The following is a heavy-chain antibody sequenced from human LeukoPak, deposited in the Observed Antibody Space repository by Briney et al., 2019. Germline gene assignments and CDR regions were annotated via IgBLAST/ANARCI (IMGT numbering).Heavy chain of an antibody. J-gene: IGHJ4*02. V-gene: IGHV3-48*04. CDR1: GFTFLSYG. D-gene: IGHD7-27*01. CDR2: ISSSGSTI. CDR3: ARDYTGGWNDF. Sequence: GGSLRLSCAASGFTFLSYGMHWVRQAPGKGLEWVSYISSSGSTIYYADSVKGRFTISRDNARNSLYLQMNNLRADDTAVYYCARDYTGGWNDFWGQGTLVTVSS.